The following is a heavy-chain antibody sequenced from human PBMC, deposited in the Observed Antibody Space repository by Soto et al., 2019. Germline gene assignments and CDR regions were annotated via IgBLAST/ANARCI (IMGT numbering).Heavy chain of an antibody. CDR2: ISYDGSNK. D-gene: IGHD2-15*01. J-gene: IGHJ4*02. CDR3: AKETYSGPLDY. Sequence: GSLRLSCAASGFTFSSYGMHWVRQAPGKGLEWVAVISYDGSNKYYADSVKGRFTISRDNSKNTLYLQMNSLRAEDTAVYYCAKETYSGPLDYWGQGTLVTAPQ. V-gene: IGHV3-30*18. CDR1: GFTFSSYG.